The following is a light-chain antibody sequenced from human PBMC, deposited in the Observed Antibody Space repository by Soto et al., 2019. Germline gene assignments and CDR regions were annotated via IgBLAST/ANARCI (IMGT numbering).Light chain of an antibody. V-gene: IGKV1-39*01. CDR3: HQTFANPWT. J-gene: IGKJ1*01. CDR2: AAS. Sequence: IQMTQTPSSLSASVGDRVTITVRASASIGIYLNWYQKKPVKAPKLLLHAASTLQSGAPSTFSGSGYGTDFALTISSLQPEDIATYYCHQTFANPWTFDDGTNVDNK. CDR1: ASIGIY.